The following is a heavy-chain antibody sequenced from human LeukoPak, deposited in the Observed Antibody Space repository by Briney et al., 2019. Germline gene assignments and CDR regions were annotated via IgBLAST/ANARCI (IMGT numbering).Heavy chain of an antibody. V-gene: IGHV3-7*04. CDR1: GFTFSAYW. Sequence: GGSLRLSCAASGFTFSAYWMGWVRQGPGKGLEWVANIKSDGTETFSVDSVKGRFTISRDNAKNSLYLNMNSLRAEDMAMYYCTRDGSGWSAYWGQGTLVTVSS. CDR3: TRDGSGWSAY. J-gene: IGHJ4*02. CDR2: IKSDGTET. D-gene: IGHD6-19*01.